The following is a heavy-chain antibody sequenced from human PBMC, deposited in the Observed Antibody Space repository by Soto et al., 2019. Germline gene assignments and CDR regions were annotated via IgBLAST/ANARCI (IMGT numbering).Heavy chain of an antibody. J-gene: IGHJ4*02. CDR2: LYYSGGT. CDR1: GGSISSGDYY. Sequence: QVQLQESGPGLVKPSQTLSLTCTVSGGSISSGDYYWSWIRQPPGKGLEWIGYLYYSGGTYYNPFLRSRVTIAAATSKNPFSLKLSSVTAADTAVSYCASRGTTTDCSGGSCYARGFDSWGQGTLVTVSS. V-gene: IGHV4-30-4*01. D-gene: IGHD2-15*01. CDR3: ASRGTTTDCSGGSCYARGFDS.